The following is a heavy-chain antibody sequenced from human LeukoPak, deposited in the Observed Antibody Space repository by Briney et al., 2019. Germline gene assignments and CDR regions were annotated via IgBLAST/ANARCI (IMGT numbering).Heavy chain of an antibody. CDR3: ARGQYYDSSGYLGAFDI. CDR2: MNPNSGNT. D-gene: IGHD3-22*01. J-gene: IGHJ3*02. Sequence: ASVKVSCKASGYTFTSYDINWVRQATGQGLEWMGWMNPNSGNTGYAQKFQGRVTMTRNTSISTAYMELSSLRSEDTAVYYCARGQYYDSSGYLGAFDIWGQGTMVTVSS. V-gene: IGHV1-8*01. CDR1: GYTFTSYD.